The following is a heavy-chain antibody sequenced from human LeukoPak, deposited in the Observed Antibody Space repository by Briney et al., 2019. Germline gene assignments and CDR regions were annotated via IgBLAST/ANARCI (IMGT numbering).Heavy chain of an antibody. CDR3: ARDILTDDAFDI. V-gene: IGHV1-2*02. J-gene: IGHJ3*02. D-gene: IGHD7-27*01. Sequence: ASVKVSCKASGYTFTTYWIHWVRQAPGQGLEWMGWTNPTSGGTNYAQKFQGRVTMTRDTSISTAYMELSRLTSDDTAVYYCARDILTDDAFDIWGQGTMVTVSS. CDR1: GYTFTTYW. CDR2: TNPTSGGT.